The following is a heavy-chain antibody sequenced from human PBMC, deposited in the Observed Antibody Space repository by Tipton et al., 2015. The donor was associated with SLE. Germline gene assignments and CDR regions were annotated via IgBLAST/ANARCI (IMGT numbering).Heavy chain of an antibody. D-gene: IGHD3-16*01. V-gene: IGHV3-21*01. J-gene: IGHJ4*02. CDR1: GFTFSSYS. CDR2: ISSSSSYI. Sequence: VQLVQSGGGLVKPGGSLRLSCAASGFTFSSYSMNWVRQAPGKGLEWVSSISSSSSYIYYVDSVKGRFTISRDNAKNSLYLQMNSLRAEDTAVYYCAREGEYYDYVWGSTYYFDYWGQGTLVTVSS. CDR3: AREGEYYDYVWGSTYYFDY.